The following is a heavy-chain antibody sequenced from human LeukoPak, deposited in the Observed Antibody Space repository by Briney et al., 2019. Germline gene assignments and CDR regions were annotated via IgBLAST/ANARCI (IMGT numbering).Heavy chain of an antibody. CDR3: ARRYTSASGSDY. J-gene: IGHJ4*02. D-gene: IGHD6-19*01. Sequence: PGESLKISCKGSGYSINNYWIGWVRQMPGKGLEWMGIIYPADSDIRYSPSFQGQVTISADKSISTAYLQWSSLKASDTAMYYCARRYTSASGSDYWGQGTLVTVSS. V-gene: IGHV5-51*01. CDR2: IYPADSDI. CDR1: GYSINNYW.